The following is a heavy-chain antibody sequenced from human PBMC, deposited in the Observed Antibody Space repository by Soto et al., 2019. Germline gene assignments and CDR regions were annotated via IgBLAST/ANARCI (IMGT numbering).Heavy chain of an antibody. CDR1: GYSFTSYW. CDR3: ARLGLDYCSSTSCSLNWFDP. Sequence: EVQLVQSGAEVKKPGESLKISCKGSGYSFTSYWIGWVRQMPGKGLEWMGIIYPGDSDTRYSPSFQGQVTISADKSISTAYLQWSSLKASDTAMYYCARLGLDYCSSTSCSLNWFDPWGQGTLVTVSS. D-gene: IGHD2-2*01. V-gene: IGHV5-51*03. CDR2: IYPGDSDT. J-gene: IGHJ5*02.